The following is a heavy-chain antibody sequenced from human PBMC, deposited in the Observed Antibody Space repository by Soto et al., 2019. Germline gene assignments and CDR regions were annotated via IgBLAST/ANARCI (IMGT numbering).Heavy chain of an antibody. Sequence: EVQLVESGGGLVQPGGSLRLSCAASGFTFSSYSMNWVRQAPGEGLEWVSYISSSSSTIYYADSVKGRSTISRDNAKNSLYLQMHSLRAEDTAVYYCAREEGLLNSFAPWGKGTLVTVSS. V-gene: IGHV3-48*01. CDR3: AREEGLLNSFAP. J-gene: IGHJ5*02. CDR2: ISSSSSTI. D-gene: IGHD1-26*01. CDR1: GFTFSSYS.